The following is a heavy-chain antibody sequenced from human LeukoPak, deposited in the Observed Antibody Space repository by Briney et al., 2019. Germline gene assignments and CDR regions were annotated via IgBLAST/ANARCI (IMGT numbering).Heavy chain of an antibody. J-gene: IGHJ4*02. Sequence: KSSETLSLTCAVYGGSFSGYYWSWIRQPPGKGLEWLGEINHSGSTNYNPSLKSRVTISADTSKNQFSLKLSSVTAADTAVYYCARGRVPAASLHYYFDYWGQGTLVTVSS. CDR1: GGSFSGYY. V-gene: IGHV4-34*01. CDR2: INHSGST. CDR3: ARGRVPAASLHYYFDY. D-gene: IGHD2-2*01.